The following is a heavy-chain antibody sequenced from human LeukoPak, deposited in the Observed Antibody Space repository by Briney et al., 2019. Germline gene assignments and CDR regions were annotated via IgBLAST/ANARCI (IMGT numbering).Heavy chain of an antibody. V-gene: IGHV3-7*01. J-gene: IGHJ6*02. Sequence: GGSLRLSCAASGFTFSSYWWSWVRQAPGGGLEGVANIKQDGSEKYYVVSVKGRFTISRDNAKNSLYLQMNRLRAEDTAVYYCARRMYYGMDVWGQGTTVTVSS. CDR2: IKQDGSEK. CDR3: ARRMYYGMDV. CDR1: GFTFSSYW.